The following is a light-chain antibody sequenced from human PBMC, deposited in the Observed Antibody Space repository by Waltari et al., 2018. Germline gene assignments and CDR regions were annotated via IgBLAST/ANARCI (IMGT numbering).Light chain of an antibody. CDR2: YAN. CDR1: QGISSY. J-gene: IGKJ1*01. V-gene: IGKV1-13*02. Sequence: IQMTQSPSSLSASVGDRVTITCRASQGISSYLNWYQQKPGKAPKLLIYYANRFESGVPSRFSGSGSGTEFTLIISSLQPEDFATYYCQQYNSLPRTFGQGTKVEIK. CDR3: QQYNSLPRT.